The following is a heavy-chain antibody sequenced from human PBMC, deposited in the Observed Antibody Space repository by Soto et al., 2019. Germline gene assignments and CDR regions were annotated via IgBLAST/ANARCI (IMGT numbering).Heavy chain of an antibody. D-gene: IGHD4-4*01. CDR3: ARSRDGYSFYFYYGMDG. J-gene: IGHJ6*02. Sequence: LRLSCAASGFIFTSYGMHWVRQAPGKGLEWMALILHDGSAEYYADSVKGRFTISRDNSKNTLYLQMNSLTAEDTAVYYCARSRDGYSFYFYYGMDGWGQGTTVTVSS. CDR2: ILHDGSAE. CDR1: GFIFTSYG. V-gene: IGHV3-30*03.